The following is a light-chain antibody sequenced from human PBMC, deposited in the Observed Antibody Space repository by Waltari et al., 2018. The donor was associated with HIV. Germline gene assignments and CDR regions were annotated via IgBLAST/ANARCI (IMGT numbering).Light chain of an antibody. CDR1: SSDIGAYKL. V-gene: IGLV2-8*01. Sequence: QSALTQPPSASGSPGQSVTISCTGTSSDIGAYKLVSCYQQHPGQAPKLIIYEVNQRSSGVRDRFSGSRSGNTASLTVSGLQEEDEADYYCTSVSGSIHFVVFGGGTKLTVL. CDR2: EVN. CDR3: TSVSGSIHFVV. J-gene: IGLJ2*01.